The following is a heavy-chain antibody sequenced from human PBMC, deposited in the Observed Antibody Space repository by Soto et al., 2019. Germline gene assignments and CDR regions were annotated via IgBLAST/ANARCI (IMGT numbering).Heavy chain of an antibody. CDR1: GGSFSGYY. Sequence: QVQLQQWGAGLLKPSETLSLTCAVYGGSFSGYYWSWIRQPPGKGLEWTGEINHSGSTNYNPSLNSRVTISVDTSKNQFSLKLSSVTAADTAVYYCAGFDDEIDGVDYWGQGTLVTVSS. J-gene: IGHJ4*02. D-gene: IGHD1-1*01. CDR2: INHSGST. CDR3: AGFDDEIDGVDY. V-gene: IGHV4-34*01.